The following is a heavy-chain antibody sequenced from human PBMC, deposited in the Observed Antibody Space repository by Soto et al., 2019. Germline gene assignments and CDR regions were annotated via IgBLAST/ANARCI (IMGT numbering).Heavy chain of an antibody. CDR1: GGTFSSYT. V-gene: IGHV1-69*08. J-gene: IGHJ6*03. Sequence: QVQLVQSGAEVKKPGSSVKVSCKASGGTFSSYTISWVRQAPGQGLEWMGRIIPILGIANYAQKFQGRVTITADTSTSTAYMELSSLRSEDTAVYYCARDRCSSTSFYEDYYYYMDVWGKGTTVTVSS. CDR3: ARDRCSSTSFYEDYYYYMDV. D-gene: IGHD2-2*01. CDR2: IIPILGIA.